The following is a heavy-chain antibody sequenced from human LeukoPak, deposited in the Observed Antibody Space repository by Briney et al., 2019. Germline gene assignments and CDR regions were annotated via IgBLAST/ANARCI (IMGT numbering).Heavy chain of an antibody. J-gene: IGHJ5*02. CDR1: GGTFSSYA. CDR2: IIPIFGTA. D-gene: IGHD4-17*01. Sequence: SVKVSCKASGGTFSSYAISWVRQAPGQGLEWMGGIIPIFGTANYAQKFQGRVTITTDESTSTAYMELSSLRSEDTAVYYCARDSTHYGDYFSKKWFDPWGQGTLVTVSS. V-gene: IGHV1-69*05. CDR3: ARDSTHYGDYFSKKWFDP.